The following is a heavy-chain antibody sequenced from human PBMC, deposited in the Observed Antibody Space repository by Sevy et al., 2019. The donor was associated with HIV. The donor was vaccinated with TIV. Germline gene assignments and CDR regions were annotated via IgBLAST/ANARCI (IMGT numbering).Heavy chain of an antibody. D-gene: IGHD2-15*01. V-gene: IGHV4-30-4*01. CDR2: IYYSGST. CDR3: ARELLGPGFRPNWFDP. CDR1: GGSISSGDYY. J-gene: IGHJ5*02. Sequence: SETLSLTCTVSGGSISSGDYYWSWIRQPPGKGLEWIGYIYYSGSTYYNPSLKSRVTISVDTSKNQFSLKLSPVTAADTAVYYWARELLGPGFRPNWFDPWGQGTLVTVSS.